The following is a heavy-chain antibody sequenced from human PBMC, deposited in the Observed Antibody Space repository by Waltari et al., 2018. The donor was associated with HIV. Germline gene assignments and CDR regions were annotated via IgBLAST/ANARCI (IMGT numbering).Heavy chain of an antibody. CDR2: SNTNSGGT. CDR3: ARGSWNAHFQH. CDR1: GYTFTGYY. Sequence: QVQLVQSGAEVKKPGASVKVSCKASGYTFTGYYMHWVRQAPGQGLEWMGWSNTNSGGTSYAHKVQGMDTRTRDTCISTAYMELSRLRSDDTAVYYCARGSWNAHFQHWGQGTLVTVSS. V-gene: IGHV1-2*07. D-gene: IGHD1-1*01. J-gene: IGHJ1*01.